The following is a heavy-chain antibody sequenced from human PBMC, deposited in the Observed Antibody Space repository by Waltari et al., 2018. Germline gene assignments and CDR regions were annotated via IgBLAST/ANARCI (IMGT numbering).Heavy chain of an antibody. Sequence: EVQLVESGGGLVQPGGSLRLSCVASGFTFSSSWMSWVRQAPGKGREGGANTNEDGTAKHYVDSVKGRFTISRDNAKNSLYLQMSDLRAEDTAVYYCARHWNWAWDYWGQGTLVTVSS. J-gene: IGHJ4*02. V-gene: IGHV3-7*01. CDR1: GFTFSSSW. D-gene: IGHD1-7*01. CDR2: TNEDGTAK. CDR3: ARHWNWAWDY.